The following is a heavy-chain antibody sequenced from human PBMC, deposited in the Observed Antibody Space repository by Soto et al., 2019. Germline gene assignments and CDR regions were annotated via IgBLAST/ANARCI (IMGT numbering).Heavy chain of an antibody. CDR3: VRGLLWFGELSDY. V-gene: IGHV3-30-3*01. D-gene: IGHD3-10*01. CDR2: ISYDGSNK. Sequence: GGSLRLSCAASGFTFSSYAMHWVRQNPGKGLEWVAVISYDGSNKYYADSVKGRFTISRDNSKNTLYLQMNSLRAEDTAVYYCVRGLLWFGELSDYWGQGTLVTVSS. J-gene: IGHJ4*02. CDR1: GFTFSSYA.